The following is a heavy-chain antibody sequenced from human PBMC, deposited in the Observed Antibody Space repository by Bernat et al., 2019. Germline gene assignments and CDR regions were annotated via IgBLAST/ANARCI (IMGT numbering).Heavy chain of an antibody. V-gene: IGHV3-23*01. CDR1: GFTFSNYA. Sequence: EVQLLESGGGLVQSGGSLRLSCAASGFTFSNYAMSWVRQAAGKGLEWVSAIGGRGGSTYYADTVKGRFTISSDNSKNALFLQMNSLRAEDTAVYYCAKGRGGNGNFYYYMDVWGKGTTVTVSS. J-gene: IGHJ6*03. D-gene: IGHD3-3*01. CDR3: AKGRGGNGNFYYYMDV. CDR2: IGGRGGST.